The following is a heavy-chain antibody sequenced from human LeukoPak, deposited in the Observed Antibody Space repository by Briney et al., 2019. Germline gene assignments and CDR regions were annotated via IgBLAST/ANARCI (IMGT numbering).Heavy chain of an antibody. CDR1: GGTFSSYA. J-gene: IGHJ4*02. V-gene: IGHV1-69*13. CDR3: ASSGGFDWLSGLYYFVY. D-gene: IGHD3-9*01. Sequence: SVKVSCKASGGTFSSYAISWVRQAPGQGLEWMGGIIPIFGTANYAQKFQGRVTITADESTSTAYMELSSLRSEDTAVYYCASSGGFDWLSGLYYFVYWGQGTLVTVSS. CDR2: IIPIFGTA.